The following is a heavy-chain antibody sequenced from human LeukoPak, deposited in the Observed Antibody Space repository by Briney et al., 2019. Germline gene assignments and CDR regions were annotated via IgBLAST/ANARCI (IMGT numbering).Heavy chain of an antibody. CDR1: GGTFSSYA. D-gene: IGHD4-17*01. CDR2: IIPIFGTA. Sequence: GASVKVSCKASGGTFSSYAISWVRQAPGQGLEWMGGIIPIFGTANYAQKFQGRVTITADESTSTAYMELSSLRSEDAAVYYCARGYGAIPFDYSWGQGTLVTVSS. CDR3: ARGYGAIPFDYS. V-gene: IGHV1-69*13. J-gene: IGHJ4*02.